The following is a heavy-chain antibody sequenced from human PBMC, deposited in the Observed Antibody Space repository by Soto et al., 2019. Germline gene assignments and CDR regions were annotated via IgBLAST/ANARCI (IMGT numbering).Heavy chain of an antibody. J-gene: IGHJ5*02. CDR2: IYHSGST. V-gene: IGHV4-30-2*01. CDR1: GGSVNSGSFY. Sequence: PSETLSLTCTVSGGSVNSGSFYWSWIRQPPGKGLEWIGYIYHSGSTYYNPSLKSRVTISVDRSKNQFSLKLSSVTAADTAVYYCARGPSPWGQGTLVTVSS. CDR3: ARGPSP.